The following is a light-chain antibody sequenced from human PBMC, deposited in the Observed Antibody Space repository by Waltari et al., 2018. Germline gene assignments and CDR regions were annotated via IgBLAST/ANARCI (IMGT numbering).Light chain of an antibody. J-gene: IGLJ3*02. Sequence: QSVLTQPPSASGTPGQRVTISCSGSASNIGGNIVNWYQQLPGKAPKLLIYRSDQRPSGVPDRFSASKTGTSASLAISGLQSEDDADYFCASWDDSLNGHWVFGGGTKVTVL. CDR3: ASWDDSLNGHWV. CDR1: ASNIGGNI. CDR2: RSD. V-gene: IGLV1-44*01.